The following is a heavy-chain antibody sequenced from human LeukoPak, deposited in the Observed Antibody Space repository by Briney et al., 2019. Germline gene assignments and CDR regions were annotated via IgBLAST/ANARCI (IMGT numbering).Heavy chain of an antibody. V-gene: IGHV1-69*13. CDR2: IIPIFGTA. D-gene: IGHD6-19*01. CDR3: ARVPSSGSWFDP. Sequence: SVKVSCKASGYTFTSYGISWVRQAPGQGLEWMGGIIPIFGTANYAQKFQGRVTITADESTSTAYMELSSLRSEDTAVYYCARVPSSGSWFDPWGQGTLVTVSS. CDR1: GYTFTSYG. J-gene: IGHJ5*02.